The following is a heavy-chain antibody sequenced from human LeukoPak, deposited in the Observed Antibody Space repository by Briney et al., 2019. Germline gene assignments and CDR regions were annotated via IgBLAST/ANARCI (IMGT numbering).Heavy chain of an antibody. Sequence: GGSLRLSCAASGFTFSSYGMHWVRQAPGKGLEWVAVISYDGSNKYYADSVKGRFTISRDNSKNTLYLQMNSLRAEDTAVYYCAKDALRMATKFWRGGDYWGQGTLVTVSS. CDR3: AKDALRMATKFWRGGDY. J-gene: IGHJ4*02. V-gene: IGHV3-30*18. CDR1: GFTFSSYG. D-gene: IGHD5-24*01. CDR2: ISYDGSNK.